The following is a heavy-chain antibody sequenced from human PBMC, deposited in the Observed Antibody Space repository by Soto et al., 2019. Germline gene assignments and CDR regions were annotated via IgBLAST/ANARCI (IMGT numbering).Heavy chain of an antibody. D-gene: IGHD2-21*02. Sequence: SVSDAWMNWVRQAPGKGLEWVGRIKSKTDDGTTDFAAPVKGRFTISRDDSKNTVYLQMNSLKSEDTAVYYCTSRGLLPGCGGDCYTGYWGQGTLVTVSS. J-gene: IGHJ4*02. CDR3: TSRGLLPGCGGDCYTGY. CDR1: SVSDAW. V-gene: IGHV3-15*07. CDR2: IKSKTDDGTT.